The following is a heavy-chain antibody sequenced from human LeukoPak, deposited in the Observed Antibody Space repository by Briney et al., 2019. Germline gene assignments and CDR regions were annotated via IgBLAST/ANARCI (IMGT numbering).Heavy chain of an antibody. V-gene: IGHV1-8*01. CDR1: GYTFTSHD. CDR3: ARGRITMVRGVTPLDYYYYGMDV. J-gene: IGHJ6*02. CDR2: MNPNSGNT. Sequence: ASVNVSCKASGYTFTSHDINWVRQATGQGLEWMGWMNPNSGNTGYAQKFQGRVTMTRNTSISTAYMELSSLRSEDTAVYYCARGRITMVRGVTPLDYYYYGMDVWGQGTTVTVSS. D-gene: IGHD3-10*01.